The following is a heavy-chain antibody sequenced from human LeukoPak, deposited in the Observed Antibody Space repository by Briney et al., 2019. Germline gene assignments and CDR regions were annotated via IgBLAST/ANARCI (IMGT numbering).Heavy chain of an antibody. CDR2: IYYSGST. CDR1: GGSISSYY. Sequence: SETLSLTCTVSGGSISSYYWSWIRQPPGKGLEWIGYIYYSGSTNYNPSLKSRVTISVDTSKNQFSLKLSSVTAADTAVYYCARDLWKGSLDPWGQGTLVTVSS. D-gene: IGHD3-3*01. J-gene: IGHJ5*02. CDR3: ARDLWKGSLDP. V-gene: IGHV4-59*01.